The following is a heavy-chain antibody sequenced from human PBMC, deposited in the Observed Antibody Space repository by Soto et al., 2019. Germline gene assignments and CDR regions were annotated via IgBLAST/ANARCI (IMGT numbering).Heavy chain of an antibody. CDR3: ARDMTRTVVPYFDF. CDR2: INPKSGGT. J-gene: IGHJ4*02. Sequence: QVQMVQSGAEVKKPGASVKVSCKASGNSFTGYYVHWVRQAPGQGLEWMGWINPKSGGTNYAQKFQGRVTMTRDTSINTAYMELSSLRSEDTAVYYCARDMTRTVVPYFDFWGQGTLVTVSS. V-gene: IGHV1-2*02. D-gene: IGHD1-7*01. CDR1: GNSFTGYY.